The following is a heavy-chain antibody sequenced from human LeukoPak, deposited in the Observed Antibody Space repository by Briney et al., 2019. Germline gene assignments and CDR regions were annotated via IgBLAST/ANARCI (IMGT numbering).Heavy chain of an antibody. Sequence: GGSLRLSCAASGFTFSSYSMNWVRQAPGKGLEWVSCISSSSSYIYYADSVKGRFTISRDNSKNTLYLQMKSLRVEDRAIYYCAKDDRLLQFESWGQGTPVTVSS. J-gene: IGHJ4*02. V-gene: IGHV3-21*04. CDR1: GFTFSSYS. CDR2: ISSSSSYI. D-gene: IGHD5-24*01. CDR3: AKDDRLLQFES.